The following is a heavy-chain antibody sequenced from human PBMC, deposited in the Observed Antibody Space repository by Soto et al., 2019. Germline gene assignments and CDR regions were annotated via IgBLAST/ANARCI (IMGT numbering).Heavy chain of an antibody. CDR2: ISSNSAYI. CDR3: TRDASRDSSARGWFDP. CDR1: GFTFRSFT. J-gene: IGHJ5*02. Sequence: GSLRLSCAASGFTFRSFTMNWVRQAPGKGLEWVSTISSNSAYIYYTDALRGRFAISRDNAKNSLHLQMNSLRAEDTAVYYCTRDASRDSSARGWFDPWGPGTLVTVSS. V-gene: IGHV3-21*01. D-gene: IGHD6-13*01.